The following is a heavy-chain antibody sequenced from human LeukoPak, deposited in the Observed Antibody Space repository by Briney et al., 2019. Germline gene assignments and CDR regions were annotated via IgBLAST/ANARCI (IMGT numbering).Heavy chain of an antibody. CDR1: GFTFSSYA. D-gene: IGHD1-26*01. J-gene: IGHJ3*02. V-gene: IGHV3-23*01. Sequence: GGSLRLSCAASGFTFSSYAMSWVRQAPGKGLEWVSAISGSGGSTYYADSVKGRITISRDNSKNTLELQMNSMRAEDTAVYYCAKEWELLPVRNAFDIWGQGTMVTVSS. CDR3: AKEWELLPVRNAFDI. CDR2: ISGSGGST.